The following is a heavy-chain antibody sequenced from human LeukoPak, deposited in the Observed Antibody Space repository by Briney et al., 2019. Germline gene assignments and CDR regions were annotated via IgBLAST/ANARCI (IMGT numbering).Heavy chain of an antibody. D-gene: IGHD3-22*01. CDR1: SGSIISNNDY. Sequence: SETLSLTCSVSSGSIISNNDYWGWIRQPPGRGLEWIATIHYSGRTYYNPSLKSRGTISVDTSQNQFFLRLSSLTAADTAVYYCASMDYYDLHYLPFWGQGSLVVVSS. J-gene: IGHJ4*02. CDR2: IHYSGRT. V-gene: IGHV4-39*07. CDR3: ASMDYYDLHYLPF.